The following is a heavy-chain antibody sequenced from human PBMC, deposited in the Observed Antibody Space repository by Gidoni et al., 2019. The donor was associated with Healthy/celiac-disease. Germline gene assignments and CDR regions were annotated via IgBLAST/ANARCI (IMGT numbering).Heavy chain of an antibody. J-gene: IGHJ5*02. CDR3: ARSTDLTIFGVVTANWFDP. CDR2: ISSSSSYI. D-gene: IGHD3-3*01. V-gene: IGHV3-21*01. Sequence: EVQLVESGGGLVKPGGSLRLSCAASGFTFSSYSMHWVRQAPGKGLEWVSSISSSSSYIYYADSVKGRFTISRDNAKNSLYLQTNSLRAEDTAVYYCARSTDLTIFGVVTANWFDPWGQGTLVTVSS. CDR1: GFTFSSYS.